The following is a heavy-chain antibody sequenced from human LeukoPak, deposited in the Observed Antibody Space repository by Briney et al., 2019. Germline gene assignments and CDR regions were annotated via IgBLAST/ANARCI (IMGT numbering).Heavy chain of an antibody. CDR2: ISGSGGST. CDR3: AKDHYDSSGPHLYYYYYGMDV. V-gene: IGHV3-23*01. D-gene: IGHD3-22*01. CDR1: GFTFRSYA. J-gene: IGHJ6*02. Sequence: PGGSLRLSCAASGFTFRSYAMSWVRQAPGKGLEWVSAISGSGGSTYYADSVKGRFTISRDNSKNTLYLQMNSLRAEDTAVYYCAKDHYDSSGPHLYYYYYGMDVWGQGTTVTVSS.